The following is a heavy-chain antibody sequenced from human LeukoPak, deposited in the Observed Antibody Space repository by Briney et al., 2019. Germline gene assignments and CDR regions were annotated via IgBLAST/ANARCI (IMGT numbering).Heavy chain of an antibody. V-gene: IGHV4-30-4*01. D-gene: IGHD5-12*01. CDR2: IYYSGST. CDR3: ARGRGYSGYGYYFDY. J-gene: IGHJ4*02. CDR1: GGSISSGDYY. Sequence: SETLSLTCTVSGGSISSGDYYWSWIRQSPGKGLEWIGSIYYSGSTYYNPSLKSRLSTSVDTSKNQFSLKLSSVTAADTAVYYCARGRGYSGYGYYFDYWGQGTLVTVSS.